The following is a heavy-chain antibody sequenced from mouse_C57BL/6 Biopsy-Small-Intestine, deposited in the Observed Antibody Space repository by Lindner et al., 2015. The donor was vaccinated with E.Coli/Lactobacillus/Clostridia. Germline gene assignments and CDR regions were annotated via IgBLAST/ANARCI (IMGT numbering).Heavy chain of an antibody. CDR1: GYTLTDYT. D-gene: IGHD3-1*01. J-gene: IGHJ2*01. CDR2: FFPKSGSL. V-gene: IGHV1-62-2*01. CDR3: ARHDALGALFDY. Sequence: VQLQESGAELVKPGASVKLSCKASGYTLTDYTIHWVKQRSGQGLEWIGWFFPKSGSLKYNERFRDKATLTADKSSSTVYMELSSLTSDDSAVYFCARHDALGALFDYWGQGTTLTVSS.